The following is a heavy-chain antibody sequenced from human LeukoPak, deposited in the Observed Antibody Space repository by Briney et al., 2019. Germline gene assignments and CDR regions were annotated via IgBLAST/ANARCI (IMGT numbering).Heavy chain of an antibody. Sequence: GRSLRPSCAASGFTFSDYYMSWIRQAPGKWLEWVSYISSSGSTIYYADSVKGRFTISRDNAKNSLYLQMNSLRAEDTAVYYCARDPESYCGGDCGPSVWGQETTVTVSS. V-gene: IGHV3-11*01. CDR1: GFTFSDYY. J-gene: IGHJ6*02. CDR2: ISSSGSTI. D-gene: IGHD2-21*02. CDR3: ARDPESYCGGDCGPSV.